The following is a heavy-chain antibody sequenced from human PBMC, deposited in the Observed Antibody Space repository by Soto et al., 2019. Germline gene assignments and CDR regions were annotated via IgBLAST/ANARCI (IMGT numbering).Heavy chain of an antibody. Sequence: GESLKISCKGSGYSFTSYWISWVRQMPGKGLEWMGRIDPSDSYTNYSPSFQGHVTISADKSISTAYLQWSSLKASDTAMYYCASHPTRTYYDFWSGYSYWGQGNLVTVSS. V-gene: IGHV5-10-1*01. J-gene: IGHJ4*02. CDR1: GYSFTSYW. CDR3: ASHPTRTYYDFWSGYSY. CDR2: IDPSDSYT. D-gene: IGHD3-3*01.